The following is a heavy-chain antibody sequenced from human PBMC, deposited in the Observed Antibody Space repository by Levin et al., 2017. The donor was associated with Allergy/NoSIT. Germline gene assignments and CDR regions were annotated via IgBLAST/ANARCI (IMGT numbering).Heavy chain of an antibody. CDR2: ITHSGST. V-gene: IGHV4-34*01. D-gene: IGHD3-9*01. Sequence: SETLSLTCAVYGGSFSDYNWSWIRQPPGKGLQWIGEITHSGSTTYTPSLKSRVTILVDTSKNEISLRLSSATAADTAVYYCARGRVILTGYYRRSPASYYYGMDVWGQGTTVTVSS. CDR1: GGSFSDYN. CDR3: ARGRVILTGYYRRSPASYYYGMDV. J-gene: IGHJ6*02.